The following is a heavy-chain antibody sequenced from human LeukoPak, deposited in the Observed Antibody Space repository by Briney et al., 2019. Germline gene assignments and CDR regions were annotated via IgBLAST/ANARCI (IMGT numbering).Heavy chain of an antibody. CDR2: GHPNSANT. CDR3: ARGGPLRDCSGESCYDAFDI. J-gene: IGHJ3*02. D-gene: IGHD2-15*01. Sequence: ASVKVSCKASGFTLTSFDINWVRQAPGQGLQWMGWGHPNSANTGYAQKFQGRVTLTRNNSISTAYMELSSLRSEDTAVYFCARGGPLRDCSGESCYDAFDIWGQGTMVTVSS. V-gene: IGHV1-8*01. CDR1: GFTLTSFD.